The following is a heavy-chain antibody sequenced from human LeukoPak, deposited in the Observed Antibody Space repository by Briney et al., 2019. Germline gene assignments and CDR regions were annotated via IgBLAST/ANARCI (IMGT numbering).Heavy chain of an antibody. Sequence: GGSLRLSCAASGFTVSSNYMSWVRQAPGKGLEWVSVIYSGGSTYYADSVKGRFTISRDNSKNTLYLQMNSLRAEDTAVYYCARDRRGDSSGYYHSDYWGQGTLVTVSS. CDR2: IYSGGST. D-gene: IGHD3-22*01. J-gene: IGHJ4*02. CDR1: GFTVSSNY. CDR3: ARDRRGDSSGYYHSDY. V-gene: IGHV3-53*01.